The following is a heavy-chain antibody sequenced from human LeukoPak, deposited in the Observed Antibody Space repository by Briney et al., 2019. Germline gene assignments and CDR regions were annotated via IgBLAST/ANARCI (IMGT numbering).Heavy chain of an antibody. CDR3: AREVTPYY. CDR1: GFTFSSYW. V-gene: IGHV3-7*01. D-gene: IGHD2-15*01. J-gene: IGHJ4*02. Sequence: PGGSLRLSCAASGFTFSSYWMTWVRQAPGKGLEWVANIKQDGSEEYYVDSVKGRFTISRDNAKNSLFLQMNSLRAEDTAVYYCAREVTPYYWGQGALVTVSS. CDR2: IKQDGSEE.